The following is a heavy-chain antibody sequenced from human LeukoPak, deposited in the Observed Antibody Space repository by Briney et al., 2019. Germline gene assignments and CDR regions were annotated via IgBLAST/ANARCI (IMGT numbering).Heavy chain of an antibody. CDR1: GFTFSNYA. D-gene: IGHD3-9*01. V-gene: IGHV3-23*01. J-gene: IGHJ6*02. CDR3: ARDQAFDWFYYYYGMDV. CDR2: IGGRVNAT. Sequence: GGSLRLSCVASGFTFSNYALSWVRQGPGEGLGWVSSIGGRVNATYYADSVKGGFTISRDNSKNTLYLQMHSLRAEDTAVYYCARDQAFDWFYYYYGMDVWGLGTTVIVSS.